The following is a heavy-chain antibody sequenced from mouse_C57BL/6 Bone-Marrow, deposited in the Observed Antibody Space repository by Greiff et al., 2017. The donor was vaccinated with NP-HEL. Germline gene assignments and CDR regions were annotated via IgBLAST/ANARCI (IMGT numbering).Heavy chain of an antibody. V-gene: IGHV2-2*01. Sequence: VQKKQSGPGLVQPSQSLSITCKVSGFSLTSYGVHWVRQSPGKGLEWLGVIWSGGSTDYNAAFISRLSISKDNSKSQVFFKMNSLQADDTAIYYCARKRYYGSSSFAYWGQGTLVTVSA. CDR2: IWSGGST. CDR1: GFSLTSYG. J-gene: IGHJ3*01. D-gene: IGHD1-1*01. CDR3: ARKRYYGSSSFAY.